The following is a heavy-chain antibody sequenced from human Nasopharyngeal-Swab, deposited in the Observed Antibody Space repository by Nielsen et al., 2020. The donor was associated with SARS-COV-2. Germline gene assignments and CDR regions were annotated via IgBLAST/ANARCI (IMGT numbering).Heavy chain of an antibody. J-gene: IGHJ6*03. CDR1: GYSFTSYG. Sequence: ASVKVSCKGSGYSFTSYGISWVRQAPGQGLEWMGWISAYNGNTNYAQKLQGRVTMTTDTSTSTAYMELRSLRSEDTAVYYCARASPPYYYYYYMDVWGKGTTVTVSS. V-gene: IGHV1-18*01. CDR2: ISAYNGNT. CDR3: ARASPPYYYYYYMDV.